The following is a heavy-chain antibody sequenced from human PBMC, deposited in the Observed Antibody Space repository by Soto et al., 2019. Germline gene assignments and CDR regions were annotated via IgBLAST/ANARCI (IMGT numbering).Heavy chain of an antibody. CDR2: ILHSGST. CDR1: GGSISSFY. CDR3: AREDFWSGCDH. J-gene: IGHJ4*02. V-gene: IGHV4-59*01. Sequence: SETLSLTCTISGGSISSFYWSWIRQPPGKGLEWIGYILHSGSTNYNPSLESRVTISLDASKNQFSLKLSSVTAADTAVYFCAREDFWSGCDHWGQGTQVTVSS. D-gene: IGHD3-3*01.